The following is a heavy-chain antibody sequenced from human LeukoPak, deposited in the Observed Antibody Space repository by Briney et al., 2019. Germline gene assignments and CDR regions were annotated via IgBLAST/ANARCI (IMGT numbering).Heavy chain of an antibody. J-gene: IGHJ4*02. CDR2: INHSGST. CDR3: ARGARENGPFDY. V-gene: IGHV4-34*01. CDR1: GGSFSGYY. D-gene: IGHD2-8*01. Sequence: PSETLSLTCAVYGGSFSGYYWSWIRQPPGKGLEWIGEINHSGSTNYNPSLKSRVTISVDTSKNQFSLKLSSVTAADTAVYYCARGARENGPFDYWGQGTLVTVSS.